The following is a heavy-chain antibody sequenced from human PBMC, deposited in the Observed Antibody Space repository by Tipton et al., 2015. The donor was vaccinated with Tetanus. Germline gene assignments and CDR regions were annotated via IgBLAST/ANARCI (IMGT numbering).Heavy chain of an antibody. CDR2: IYFSGST. CDR1: GASTSNSSSY. V-gene: IGHV4-39*01. CDR3: AKLFRVRARGITMVVVVPPGYFDY. D-gene: IGHD3-22*01. J-gene: IGHJ4*02. Sequence: GSLRLSCTVSGASTSNSSSYWGWIRQSPGKGLEWIGNIYFSGSTYYNPSLKSRVTISVDTSKNQFSLRLNSVTAADTAVYYCAKLFRVRARGITMVVVVPPGYFDYWGQGTLVTVSS.